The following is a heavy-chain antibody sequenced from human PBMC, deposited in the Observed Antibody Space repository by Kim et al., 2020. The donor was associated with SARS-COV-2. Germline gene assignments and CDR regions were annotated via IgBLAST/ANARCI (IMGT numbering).Heavy chain of an antibody. CDR3: TTKPCSTSCPDYYYGMDV. D-gene: IGHD2-2*01. V-gene: IGHV3-15*01. J-gene: IGHJ6*02. CDR2: IKSKTDGGTT. Sequence: GGSLRLSCAASGFTFSNAWMSWVRQAPGKGLEWVGRIKSKTDGGTTDYAAPVKGRFTISRDDSKNTLYLQMNSLKTEDTAVYYCTTKPCSTSCPDYYYGMDVWGQGTTVTVSS. CDR1: GFTFSNAW.